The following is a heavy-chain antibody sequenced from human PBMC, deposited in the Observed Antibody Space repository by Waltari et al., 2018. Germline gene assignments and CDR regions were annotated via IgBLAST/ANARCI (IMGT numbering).Heavy chain of an antibody. D-gene: IGHD3-10*01. Sequence: EVQLVESGGGLVQPGGSLRLACAASGFTFNTYWMKWIRQAPGKVLEWVSNINPYGSQNFDVDSVNGRFTVSIANAQKSLYLQMNNLRAEDTAVYYFTTLAWVESGDYWGQGTLVTVSS. CDR3: TTLAWVESGDY. CDR2: INPYGSQN. J-gene: IGHJ4*02. V-gene: IGHV3-7*02. CDR1: GFTFNTYW.